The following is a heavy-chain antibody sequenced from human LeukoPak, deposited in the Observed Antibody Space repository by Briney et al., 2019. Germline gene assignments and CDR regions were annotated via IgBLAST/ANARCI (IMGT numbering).Heavy chain of an antibody. CDR1: GFTFSSHS. J-gene: IGHJ4*02. CDR2: ISSSSSYI. Sequence: GGSLRLSCAASGFTFSSHSMNWVRQAPGKGLEWVSSISSSSSYIYYADSVKGRFTISRDNAKNSLYLQMNSLRAEDTAVYYCARDYRSGYYLFDYWGQGTLVTVSS. D-gene: IGHD3-22*01. CDR3: ARDYRSGYYLFDY. V-gene: IGHV3-21*01.